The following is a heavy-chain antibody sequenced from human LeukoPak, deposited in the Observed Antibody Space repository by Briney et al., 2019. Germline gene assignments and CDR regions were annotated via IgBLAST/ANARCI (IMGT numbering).Heavy chain of an antibody. CDR2: AYYSGHT. Sequence: PSETLSLTCTVSGGSISDNYWSWIRQPPGKGLEWIGYAYYSGHTNYNSSLKSRVTMSLDTSKSQFSLRLSSVTAADTAVYFCARHPFATPFDYWGPGTLVAVSS. CDR3: ARHPFATPFDY. D-gene: IGHD2-15*01. J-gene: IGHJ4*02. V-gene: IGHV4-59*08. CDR1: GGSISDNY.